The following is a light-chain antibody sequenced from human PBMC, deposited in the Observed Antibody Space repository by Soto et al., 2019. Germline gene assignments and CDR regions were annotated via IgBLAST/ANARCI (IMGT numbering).Light chain of an antibody. V-gene: IGLV2-8*01. J-gene: IGLJ2*01. CDR1: SSDVGGYNY. Sequence: QSALTQPPSASGSPGQSVTISCTGTSSDVGGYNYVSWYQQYPGKAPKLMIYEVNKRPSGVPDRFSGSKSGNTASLTVSGLQAEDEADNYCSSYASSNTVVFGGGTKLTVL. CDR2: EVN. CDR3: SSYASSNTVV.